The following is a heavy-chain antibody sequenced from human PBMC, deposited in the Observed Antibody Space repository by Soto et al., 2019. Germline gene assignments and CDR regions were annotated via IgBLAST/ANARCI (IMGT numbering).Heavy chain of an antibody. J-gene: IGHJ6*02. CDR2: ISAYNGNT. Sequence: ASVKVSCKASGYTFTSYGISWVRQAPGQGLEWMGWISAYNGNTNYAQKLQGRVTMTTDTSTSTAYMELRSLRSDDTAVYYCARDIGSSYYDSSGYYYYRMDVWGQGTTVPVSS. CDR1: GYTFTSYG. V-gene: IGHV1-18*04. D-gene: IGHD3-22*01. CDR3: ARDIGSSYYDSSGYYYYRMDV.